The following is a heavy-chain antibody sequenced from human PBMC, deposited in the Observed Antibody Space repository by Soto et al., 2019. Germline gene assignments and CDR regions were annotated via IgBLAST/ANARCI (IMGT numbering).Heavy chain of an antibody. CDR1: GYNFNQYY. Sequence: QVQLVQSGPEVRKPGASVRLSCATSGYNFNQYYIHWVRQAPGQGLEWMGIINLRGGTTEYAHKFPGRVTVTGDTSKRTAYMELSSLRSEDTAVYFCARGPDDSDVPRWDHWCQGTLITVSS. V-gene: IGHV1-46*02. D-gene: IGHD4-17*01. J-gene: IGHJ4*02. CDR2: INLRGGTT. CDR3: ARGPDDSDVPRWDH.